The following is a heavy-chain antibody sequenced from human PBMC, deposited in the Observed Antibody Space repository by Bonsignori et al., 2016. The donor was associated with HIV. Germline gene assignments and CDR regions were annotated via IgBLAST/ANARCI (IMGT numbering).Heavy chain of an antibody. J-gene: IGHJ4*02. CDR2: ITWNSGNI. CDR1: GFTFDDYA. CDR3: AKEDNRGGSGRKYYFDN. V-gene: IGHV3-9*01. D-gene: IGHD3-10*01. Sequence: GGSLRLSCAASGFTFDDYALHWVRQVPGKGLEWVSGITWNSGNIGYADSVKGRFTISRDNAKSSLYLQMNNLRGEDTALYYCAKEDNRGGSGRKYYFDNWGQGTLVTVSS.